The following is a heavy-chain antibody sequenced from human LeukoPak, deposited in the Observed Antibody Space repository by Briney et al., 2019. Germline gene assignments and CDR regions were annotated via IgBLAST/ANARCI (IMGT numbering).Heavy chain of an antibody. Sequence: SETLSLTCAVYGGSFSGYYWSWIRRPPGKGLEWIGEINHSGSTNYNPSLKSRVTISVDTSKNQFSLKLSSATAADTAVYYCARGLSAAPPGRYWGQGTLVTVSS. D-gene: IGHD6-13*01. CDR1: GGSFSGYY. V-gene: IGHV4-34*01. CDR2: INHSGST. J-gene: IGHJ4*02. CDR3: ARGLSAAPPGRY.